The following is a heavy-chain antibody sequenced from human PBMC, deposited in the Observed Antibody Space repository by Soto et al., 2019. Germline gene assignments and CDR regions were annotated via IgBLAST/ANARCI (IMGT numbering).Heavy chain of an antibody. D-gene: IGHD4-4*01. Sequence: VQLVQSGTEARKPGASVKVSCRASGYIFTGYAIQWVRQAPGQRLEWMGWIAAGNGNTRYSQKFQGRVTISRDISASTAYMELTSLRYEDTAIYYCATTASGTNYFDHWGQGTLVTVYS. J-gene: IGHJ4*02. V-gene: IGHV1-3*01. CDR1: GYIFTGYA. CDR3: ATTASGTNYFDH. CDR2: IAAGNGNT.